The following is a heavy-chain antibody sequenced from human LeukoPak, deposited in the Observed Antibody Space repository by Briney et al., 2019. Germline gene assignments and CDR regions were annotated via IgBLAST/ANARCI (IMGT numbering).Heavy chain of an antibody. CDR1: GYSFTSHY. V-gene: IGHV1-18*04. J-gene: IGHJ6*03. CDR3: ARGRVDSPESYYMDV. CDR2: ISAYNGNT. Sequence: ASVKVSCKASGYSFTSHYMHWVRQAPGQGLEWMGWISAYNGNTNYAQKLQGRVTMTTDTSTSTAYMELRSLRSDDTAVYYCARGRVDSPESYYMDVWGKGTTVTISS. D-gene: IGHD2-21*01.